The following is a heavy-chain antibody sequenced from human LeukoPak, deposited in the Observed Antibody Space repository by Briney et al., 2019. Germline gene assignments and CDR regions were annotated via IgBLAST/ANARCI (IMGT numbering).Heavy chain of an antibody. CDR2: IIPIFGTA. CDR1: GGTFSSYA. CDR3: AIGFPYCGGDCYTLLDY. J-gene: IGHJ4*02. Sequence: GASVKVSCKASGGTFSSYAISWVRQAPGQGLEWMGGIIPIFGTANYAQKFQGRVTITADEFTSTAYMELSSLRSEDTAVYYCAIGFPYCGGDCYTLLDYWGQGTLVTVSS. D-gene: IGHD2-21*01. V-gene: IGHV1-69*13.